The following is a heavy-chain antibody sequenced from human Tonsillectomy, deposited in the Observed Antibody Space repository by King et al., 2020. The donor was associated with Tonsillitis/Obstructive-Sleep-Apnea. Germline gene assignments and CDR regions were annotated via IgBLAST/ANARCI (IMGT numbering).Heavy chain of an antibody. J-gene: IGHJ6*03. CDR1: GGSFSGYY. V-gene: IGHV4-34*01. CDR2: INHSGST. Sequence: VQLQQWGAGLLKPSETLSLPCAVYGGSFSGYYWSWIRQPPGKGLEWIGEINHSGSTNYNPSLKSRVTISVDTSKNQFSLKLSSVTAADTAVYYCARGPRGEGYCSSTSCYKARFYYYYMDVWGKGTTVTVSS. D-gene: IGHD2-2*02. CDR3: ARGPRGEGYCSSTSCYKARFYYYYMDV.